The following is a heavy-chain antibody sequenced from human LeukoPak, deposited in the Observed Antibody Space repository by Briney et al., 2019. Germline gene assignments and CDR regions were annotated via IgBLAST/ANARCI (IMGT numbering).Heavy chain of an antibody. V-gene: IGHV4-34*01. CDR2: INHSGST. J-gene: IGHJ4*02. Sequence: SETLSLTCAVYGGSFSGYYWSWIRQPPGKGLEWIGEINHSGSTNYNPSLKSRVTISVDTSKNQFSLKLSSVTAADTAVYYCARDNNCSGGSCYLFDYWGQGTLVTVSS. D-gene: IGHD2-15*01. CDR1: GGSFSGYY. CDR3: ARDNNCSGGSCYLFDY.